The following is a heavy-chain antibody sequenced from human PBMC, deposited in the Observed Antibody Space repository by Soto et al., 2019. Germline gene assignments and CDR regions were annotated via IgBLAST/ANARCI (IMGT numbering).Heavy chain of an antibody. CDR3: AKDSTVTTSLYFYYYGFDV. D-gene: IGHD4-17*01. V-gene: IGHV3-23*01. CDR1: GFTFNHYA. J-gene: IGHJ6*02. Sequence: VQLLESGGGLVQPGGSLRLACTASGFTFNHYAMSWVRQAPGKWLEWVSAVSGRGGSTKYADSVKGRFIISRDNSNSTLYLQMDSLRGDDTAVYYCAKDSTVTTSLYFYYYGFDVWGQGTTVTVSS. CDR2: VSGRGGST.